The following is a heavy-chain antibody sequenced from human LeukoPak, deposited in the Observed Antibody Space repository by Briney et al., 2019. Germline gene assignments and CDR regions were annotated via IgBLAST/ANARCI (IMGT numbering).Heavy chain of an antibody. D-gene: IGHD1-26*01. J-gene: IGHJ4*02. CDR2: INPNSGGT. CDR1: GYTFTDYY. Sequence: ASVKVSCKASGYTFTDYYIHWVRQAPGQGLEWMGRINPNSGGTNYAQKFQGRVTMTRDTSISTAYMELSRLRSDDTAVYYCARKPFGIVGAPIDYWGQGTLVTVSS. CDR3: ARKPFGIVGAPIDY. V-gene: IGHV1-2*06.